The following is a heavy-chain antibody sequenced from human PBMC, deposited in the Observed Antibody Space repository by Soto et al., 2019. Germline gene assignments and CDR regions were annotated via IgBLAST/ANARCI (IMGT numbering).Heavy chain of an antibody. V-gene: IGHV5-51*01. D-gene: IGHD3-10*01. CDR1: GYSFPIHW. J-gene: IGHJ3*01. CDR2: IYPGDSDT. CDR3: ARSYDSAILNAFDV. Sequence: AGESLKISCKGSGYSFPIHWIGWVRQMPGKGLEWMGIIYPGDSDTTYSPSFQGRVTFAADKSINTAYLQWSSLQASDTGMYYCARSYDSAILNAFDVWGQGTMVTVSS.